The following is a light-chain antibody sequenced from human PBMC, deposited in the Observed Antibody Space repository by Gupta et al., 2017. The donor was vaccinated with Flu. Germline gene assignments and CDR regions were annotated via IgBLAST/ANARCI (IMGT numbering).Light chain of an antibody. CDR1: SSNIGNNY. CDR2: ENN. V-gene: IGLV1-51*02. CDR3: GTWDSSLSAWV. Sequence: QSVLTQPPSVSAAPGQKVTISCSGSSSNIGNNYVSWYPQLPGPAPKLLIYENNKRPSGIPARFSGSKSGTSATLGITGLQTGDEADYYCGTWDSSLSAWVFGGGTKLTVL. J-gene: IGLJ3*02.